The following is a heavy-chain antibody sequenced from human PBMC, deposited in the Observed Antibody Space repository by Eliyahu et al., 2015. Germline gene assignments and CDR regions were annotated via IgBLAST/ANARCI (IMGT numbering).Heavy chain of an antibody. CDR1: GFTXXSYS. J-gene: IGHJ4*02. CDR3: ARSPGVGGSYYFDY. Sequence: EVQLVESGGGLVKXGGSXRLSCAASGFTXXSYSMNWVXQAXGKGLEWVSSISSSSSYIYYADSVKGRFTISRDNAKNSLYLQMNSLRAEDTAVYYCARSPGVGGSYYFDYWGQGTLVTVSS. D-gene: IGHD1-26*01. V-gene: IGHV3-21*01. CDR2: ISSSSSYI.